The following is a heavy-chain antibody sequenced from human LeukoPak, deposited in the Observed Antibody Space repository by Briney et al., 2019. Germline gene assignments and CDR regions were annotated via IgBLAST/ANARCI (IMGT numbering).Heavy chain of an antibody. CDR1: GFTFSSYV. D-gene: IGHD6-25*01. J-gene: IGHJ4*02. CDR2: INQDGSEK. V-gene: IGHV3-7*01. Sequence: GGSLRLSCAASGFTFSSYVMHWVRQAPGKGLEWVANINQDGSEKYFVDSVKGRFTISRDHAKNSLYLQMNSLRAEDTAVYYCVRSSGDYWGQGTLVTVSS. CDR3: VRSSGDY.